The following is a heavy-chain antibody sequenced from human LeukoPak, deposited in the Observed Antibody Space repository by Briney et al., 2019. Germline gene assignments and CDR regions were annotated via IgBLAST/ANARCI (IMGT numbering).Heavy chain of an antibody. CDR2: IYSGGST. CDR3: AREGNYYDSSGSPFDY. CDR1: GFTVSSNY. Sequence: GGSLRLSCAASGFTVSSNYMSWVRQAPGKGLEWVSVIYSGGSTYYADSVKGRFTISRDNSKNTLYLQMNSLRAEDTAVYYCAREGNYYDSSGSPFDYWGQGTLVTVSS. D-gene: IGHD3-22*01. V-gene: IGHV3-66*01. J-gene: IGHJ4*02.